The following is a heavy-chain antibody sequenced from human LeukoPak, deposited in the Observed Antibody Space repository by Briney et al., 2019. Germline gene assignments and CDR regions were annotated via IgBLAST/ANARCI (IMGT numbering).Heavy chain of an antibody. J-gene: IGHJ4*02. Sequence: GGALRLSCAASGFTFSNYWMRWVRQAPGKGPEWVGDIKTDGSDKYYVGSVKGRFTISRDNAKNSLYLQMNSLRAEDTAVYYCARDSLIQYGSGSYWGFDYWGQGILVTVSS. CDR1: GFTFSNYW. CDR2: IKTDGSDK. V-gene: IGHV3-7*03. CDR3: ARDSLIQYGSGSYWGFDY. D-gene: IGHD3-10*01.